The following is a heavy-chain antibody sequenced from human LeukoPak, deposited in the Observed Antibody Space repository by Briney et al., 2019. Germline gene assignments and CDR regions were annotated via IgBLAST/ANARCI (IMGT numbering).Heavy chain of an antibody. V-gene: IGHV4-59*01. CDR2: IYYSGRT. CDR3: ARDSAGDYWLDP. CDR1: GGPISGYY. D-gene: IGHD7-27*01. Sequence: KSSETLSLTCTVSGGPISGYYWNWIRQPPGRGLEWIGSIYYSGRTSFNGSLKTRITMSVDTSKNQFSLKLTSVTTADTAVYFGARDSAGDYWLDPWGQGTPVTVSS. J-gene: IGHJ5*02.